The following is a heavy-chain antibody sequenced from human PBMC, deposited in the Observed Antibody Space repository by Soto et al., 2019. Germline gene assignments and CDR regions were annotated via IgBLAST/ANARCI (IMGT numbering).Heavy chain of an antibody. D-gene: IGHD3-3*01. CDR3: ARDRITTRGDAFDL. Sequence: QVQLVQSGAEVRTPGSSVKVSCKAPGGTFSTYIISWVRQAPGQGLEWMGRIIPIPDITNYAQKFQGRVTITADRSTSKAYMELTSLKSEDTAVYYCARDRITTRGDAFDLWGQGTMVTVSS. V-gene: IGHV1-69*08. CDR2: IIPIPDIT. J-gene: IGHJ3*01. CDR1: GGTFSTYI.